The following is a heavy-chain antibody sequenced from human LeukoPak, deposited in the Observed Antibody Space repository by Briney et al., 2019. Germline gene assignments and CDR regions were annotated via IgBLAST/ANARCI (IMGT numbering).Heavy chain of an antibody. CDR1: GGPISSYY. J-gene: IGHJ4*02. CDR2: MYYSGCT. V-gene: IGHV4-59*01. D-gene: IGHD6-19*01. CDR3: ARYSYSSGLYYFDY. Sequence: SETLSLTCTVSGGPISSYYWSWIRQPTGMGLEWIGYMYYSGCTNYNPSLKSRVTTSVDMSKNQFSLKLSSVTAADTAVYYCARYSYSSGLYYFDYWGQGTLVTVSS.